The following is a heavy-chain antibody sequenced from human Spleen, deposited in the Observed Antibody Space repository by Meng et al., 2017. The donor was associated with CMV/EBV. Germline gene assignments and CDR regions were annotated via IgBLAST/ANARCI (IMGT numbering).Heavy chain of an antibody. Sequence: GSLRLSCAVYGGSLTGYYWSWIRQPPGKGLEWIGEINHSGSTNYNPSLKSQVTLSVDTSKNQFSLKLTSVTAADTAVYYCARFSNVYGGWGQGTLVTVSS. CDR2: INHSGST. CDR3: ARFSNVYGG. J-gene: IGHJ4*02. CDR1: GGSLTGYY. D-gene: IGHD4-23*01. V-gene: IGHV4-34*01.